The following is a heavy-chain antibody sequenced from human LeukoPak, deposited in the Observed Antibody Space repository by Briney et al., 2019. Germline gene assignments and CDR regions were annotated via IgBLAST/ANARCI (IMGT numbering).Heavy chain of an antibody. V-gene: IGHV3-53*01. D-gene: IGHD6-13*01. CDR1: GFTVSSNY. J-gene: IGHJ4*02. Sequence: GGSLRLSCAASGFTVSSNYMSWVRQAPGKGLEWVSVIYSGGSTYYADSVKGRFTISRDNSKNTLYLQMNSLRAEDTAVYYCAKDITYSSSWFYFDYWGQGTLVTVSS. CDR3: AKDITYSSSWFYFDY. CDR2: IYSGGST.